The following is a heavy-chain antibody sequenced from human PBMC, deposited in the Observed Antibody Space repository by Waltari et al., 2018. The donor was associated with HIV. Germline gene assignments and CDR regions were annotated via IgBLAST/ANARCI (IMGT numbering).Heavy chain of an antibody. J-gene: IGHJ5*02. CDR3: TKDQTGAADS. V-gene: IGHV3-23*01. CDR1: GFTFSNYA. Sequence: EVQLLQSGGDLVQPGGSLRLSCAASGFTFSNYAINWVRQAPGKGLEWVSSISGGGGTTYYAGSVKGLFTVSRDNSKNTLYLQMNSLRVEDTAMYYCTKDQTGAADSWGQGTQVTVPS. CDR2: ISGGGGTT. D-gene: IGHD1-1*01.